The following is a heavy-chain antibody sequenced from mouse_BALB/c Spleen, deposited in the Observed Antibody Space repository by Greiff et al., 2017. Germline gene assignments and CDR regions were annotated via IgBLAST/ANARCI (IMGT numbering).Heavy chain of an antibody. CDR3: ARRDYEGSWFAY. D-gene: IGHD2-4*01. CDR1: GFTFSSYY. Sequence: EVQRVESGGGLVKLGGSLKLSCAASGFTFSSYYMSWVRQTPEKRLELVAAINSNGGSTYYPDTVKGRFTISRDNAKNTLYLQMSSLKSEDTALYYCARRDYEGSWFAYWGQGTLVTVSA. V-gene: IGHV5-6-2*01. J-gene: IGHJ3*01. CDR2: INSNGGST.